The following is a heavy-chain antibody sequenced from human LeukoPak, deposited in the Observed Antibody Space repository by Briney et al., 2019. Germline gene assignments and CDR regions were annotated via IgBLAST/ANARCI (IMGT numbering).Heavy chain of an antibody. J-gene: IGHJ4*02. CDR1: GFTFRSYE. CDR2: ISSGGGTL. V-gene: IGHV3-48*03. Sequence: GGSLRLSCAASGFTFRSYEMSWVRQAPGKGLEWVSYISSGGGTLHYADSVKGRFTISRDNAKNSLFLQMNSLRAGDTAVYYCARERSQNLFDHWGQGTLVTVSS. CDR3: ARERSQNLFDH. D-gene: IGHD2/OR15-2a*01.